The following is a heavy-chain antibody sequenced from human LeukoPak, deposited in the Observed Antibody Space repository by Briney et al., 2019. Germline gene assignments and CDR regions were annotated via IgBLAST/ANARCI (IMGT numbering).Heavy chain of an antibody. Sequence: SETLSLTCTVSGGPISSSSYYWGWIRQPPGKGLEWIGSIYCSGSTYYNPSLKSRVTISVDTSKNQFSLKLSSVTAADTAVYYCARDRGGLSSSWYSIWGQGTLVTVSS. V-gene: IGHV4-39*07. CDR3: ARDRGGLSSSWYSI. D-gene: IGHD6-13*01. CDR1: GGPISSSSYY. J-gene: IGHJ4*02. CDR2: IYCSGST.